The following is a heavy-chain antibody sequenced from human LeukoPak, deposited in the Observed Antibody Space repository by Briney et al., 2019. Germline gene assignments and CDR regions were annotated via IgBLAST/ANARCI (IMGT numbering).Heavy chain of an antibody. CDR1: GFTFSDYY. D-gene: IGHD3-10*01. V-gene: IGHV3-11*06. CDR2: ISSSSSYT. CDR3: ASHYGSGSYYDY. Sequence: PGGSLRLSCAASGFTFSDYYMSWIRQAPGKGLEWVSYISSSSSYTNYADSVKGRFTISRDNAKNSLYRQMNSLRAEDTAVYYCASHYGSGSYYDYWGQGTLVTVSS. J-gene: IGHJ4*02.